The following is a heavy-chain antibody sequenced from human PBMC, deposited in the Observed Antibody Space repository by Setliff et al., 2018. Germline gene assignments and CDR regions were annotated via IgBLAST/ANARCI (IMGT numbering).Heavy chain of an antibody. J-gene: IGHJ6*03. CDR2: IYTSGST. Sequence: PSETLSLTCTVSGGSISSGSYYWSWIRQPAGKGLEWIGHIYTSGSTNYNPSLKSRVTISVDTSKNQFSLKLSSVTAADTAVYYCAVAVAGGDYYYYYYYIDVWGKGTTVTVSS. V-gene: IGHV4-61*09. CDR1: GGSISSGSYY. CDR3: AVAVAGGDYYYYYYYIDV. D-gene: IGHD6-19*01.